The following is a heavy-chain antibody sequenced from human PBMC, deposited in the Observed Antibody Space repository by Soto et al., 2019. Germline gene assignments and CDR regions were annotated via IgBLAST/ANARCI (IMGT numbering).Heavy chain of an antibody. CDR2: TYYRSKWYN. Sequence: SQTLSLTCAISGDSVSSNSAAWNWIRQSPSRGLEWLGRTYYRSKWYNDYAVSVKSRITINPDTSKNQFSLQLNSVTPEDTAVYYCARGPGTTGLSYYGMDVWGQGTTVTVSS. V-gene: IGHV6-1*01. D-gene: IGHD1-1*01. CDR1: GDSVSSNSAA. J-gene: IGHJ6*02. CDR3: ARGPGTTGLSYYGMDV.